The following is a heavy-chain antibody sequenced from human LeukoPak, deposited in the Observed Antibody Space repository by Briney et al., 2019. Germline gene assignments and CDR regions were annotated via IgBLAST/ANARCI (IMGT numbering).Heavy chain of an antibody. CDR2: IYQDGYEK. CDR3: AKIAVADYLVY. D-gene: IGHD6-19*01. V-gene: IGHV3-7*01. J-gene: IGHJ4*02. CDR1: GFTFRGYW. Sequence: GGSLRLSCTASGFTFRGYWMRWVRQAPGKGLQWVVNIYQDGYEKYYVDSVKDRFTISRDKAKNSLYLQMNSLRAEDTAVYYCAKIAVADYLVYWGQGTLVTVSS.